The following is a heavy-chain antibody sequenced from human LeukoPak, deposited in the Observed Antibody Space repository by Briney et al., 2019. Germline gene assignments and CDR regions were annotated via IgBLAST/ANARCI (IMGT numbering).Heavy chain of an antibody. V-gene: IGHV4-39*01. Sequence: SETLSLTCTVSGDSISSSTYYWGWIRQPPGKGLEWIGTISYSGTTYYNPSLKSRVTISIDTSKNQFSLKLSSVTAADTAVYYCARNSGYYYDNTGYLLWGQGTLVTVSS. J-gene: IGHJ4*02. D-gene: IGHD3-22*01. CDR2: ISYSGTT. CDR1: GDSISSSTYY. CDR3: ARNSGYYYDNTGYLL.